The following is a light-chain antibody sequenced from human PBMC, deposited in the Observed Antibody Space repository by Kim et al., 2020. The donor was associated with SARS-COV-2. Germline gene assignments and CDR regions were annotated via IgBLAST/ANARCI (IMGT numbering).Light chain of an antibody. CDR2: SAS. CDR1: QDISDH. Sequence: DIQMTQSPSSLSASAGDRVTITCRASQDISDHLAWFQQKPGKAPKSLIYSASILQSGVPSKFSGSGSGTDFSLTISSLQPEDFATYYCQQYKNYPHTFGQGTKLEI. J-gene: IGKJ2*01. V-gene: IGKV1-16*02. CDR3: QQYKNYPHT.